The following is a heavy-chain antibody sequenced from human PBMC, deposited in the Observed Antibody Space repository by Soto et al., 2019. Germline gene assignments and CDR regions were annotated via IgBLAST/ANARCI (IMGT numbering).Heavy chain of an antibody. Sequence: XGSLRLSCAASGFSFSDHAMHWVRRAAGKGLEWVALVAHDGTSKYYAGSVKGRFTISSDKSSNTLFLQMDSLDTADTAVYYCARGTRGYGGSGWFDPWGQGTLVTVSS. CDR1: GFSFSDHA. D-gene: IGHD4-17*01. CDR3: ARGTRGYGGSGWFDP. V-gene: IGHV3-30-3*01. J-gene: IGHJ5*02. CDR2: VAHDGTSK.